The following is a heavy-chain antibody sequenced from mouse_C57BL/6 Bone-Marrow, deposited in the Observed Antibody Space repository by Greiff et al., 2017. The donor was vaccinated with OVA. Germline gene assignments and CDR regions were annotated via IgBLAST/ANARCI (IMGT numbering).Heavy chain of an antibody. CDR2: INPSDSDT. J-gene: IGHJ3*01. CDR3: AIRVWFAY. V-gene: IGHV1-74*01. Sequence: QVQLQQPGAELVKPGASVKVSCKASGYTFTSYWMHWVKQRPGQGLEWIGRINPSDSDTNYNQKFKGKATLTVDKSSSTAYKQLSSLTSEDSAVYYCAIRVWFAYWGQGTLVTVSA. CDR1: GYTFTSYW.